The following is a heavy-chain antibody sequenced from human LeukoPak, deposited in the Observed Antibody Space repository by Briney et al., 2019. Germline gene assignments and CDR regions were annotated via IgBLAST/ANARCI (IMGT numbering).Heavy chain of an antibody. CDR3: ARDCEERCGRDPPEY. Sequence: GGSLRLSCAATGFTFSNYWMSWVRQAPGKGLEWVANIKKDGTESYYMDSVKGRFTVSRDDAKNSPYLQMNSLRAEDTAVYYCARDCEERCGRDPPEYWGQGTLVTVSS. J-gene: IGHJ4*02. CDR2: IKKDGTES. D-gene: IGHD2-21*02. V-gene: IGHV3-7*01. CDR1: GFTFSNYW.